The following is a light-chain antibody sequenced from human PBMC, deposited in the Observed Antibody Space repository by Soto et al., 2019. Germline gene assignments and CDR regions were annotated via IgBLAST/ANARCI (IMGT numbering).Light chain of an antibody. V-gene: IGKV1-27*01. J-gene: IGKJ3*01. CDR2: GAS. CDR1: QGIANY. Sequence: DIQMTQSPSSLAASVGDRVTISCRASQGIANYLAWYQQKPGKVPKILIYGASTLQSGVSSRFTGSGSGTDFTLTISSLQPEDVATYYCQKYNWFPFTFGPGTKVDIK. CDR3: QKYNWFPFT.